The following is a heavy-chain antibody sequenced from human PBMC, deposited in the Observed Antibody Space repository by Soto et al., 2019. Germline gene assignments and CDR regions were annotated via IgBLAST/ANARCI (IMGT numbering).Heavy chain of an antibody. V-gene: IGHV4-39*01. D-gene: IGHD6-6*01. CDR3: ARLHSSSSGPYYYYMDV. CDR2: IYYSGST. J-gene: IGHJ6*03. CDR1: GGSISSSSYY. Sequence: PSETLSLTCTVSGGSISSSSYYWGWIRQPPGKGLEWIGSIYYSGSTYYNPSLKSRVTISVDTSKNQFSLKLSSVTAADTAVYYCARLHSSSSGPYYYYMDVWGKGTTVTVSS.